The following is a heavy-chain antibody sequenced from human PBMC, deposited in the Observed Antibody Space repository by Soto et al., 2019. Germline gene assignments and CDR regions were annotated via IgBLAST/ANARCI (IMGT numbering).Heavy chain of an antibody. J-gene: IGHJ5*02. D-gene: IGHD6-6*01. V-gene: IGHV3-23*01. CDR2: ISGSGGST. Sequence: VQLLESGGGLVQPGGSLRLSCAASGFTFSGYAMSWVRQAPGKGLEWVSSISGSGGSTFYADSVKGRLTISRDNSRNTLFLEMNSLRAEDTAIYYCAVYAARHWFGPWGQGTLVTVSS. CDR1: GFTFSGYA. CDR3: AVYAARHWFGP.